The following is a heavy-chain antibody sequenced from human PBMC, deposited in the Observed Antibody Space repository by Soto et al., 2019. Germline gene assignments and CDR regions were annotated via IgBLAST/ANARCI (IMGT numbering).Heavy chain of an antibody. CDR2: INPNSGGT. CDR1: GCTFTGYY. D-gene: IGHD1-26*01. J-gene: IGHJ6*02. Sequence: GASVKVSCKASGCTFTGYYMHWVRQAPGQGLEWMGWINPNSGGTSYAQKFQGWVTMTRDTSISTAYMELSRLRSDDTAVYYCARDASVGGMDVWGQGTTVTVSS. V-gene: IGHV1-2*04. CDR3: ARDASVGGMDV.